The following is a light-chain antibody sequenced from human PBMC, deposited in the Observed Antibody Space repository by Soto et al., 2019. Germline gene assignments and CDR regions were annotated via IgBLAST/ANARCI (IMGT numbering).Light chain of an antibody. Sequence: EILMTQSPATLSVSPGERATLSCRASQSVSSNLAWYQQKPGKPPRLLIYGASTRATGIPARFSGSGSGTEFTLTISSLQSEDFAVYYCQQYNNWPMFGQGTKVDIK. J-gene: IGKJ1*01. CDR1: QSVSSN. V-gene: IGKV3-15*01. CDR2: GAS. CDR3: QQYNNWPM.